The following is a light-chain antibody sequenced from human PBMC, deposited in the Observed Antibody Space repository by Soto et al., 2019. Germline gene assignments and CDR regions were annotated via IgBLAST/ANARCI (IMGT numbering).Light chain of an antibody. Sequence: IEMTQSPSSLSGSVGDRVTITCRASQSISSYLNWYQQKPGKAPKLLIYAASSLQSGVPSRFSGSGSGTDFTLTISSLQPEDFATYYCQQSYSTPPTFGQGTKVDI. CDR3: QQSYSTPPT. V-gene: IGKV1-39*01. CDR2: AAS. J-gene: IGKJ1*01. CDR1: QSISSY.